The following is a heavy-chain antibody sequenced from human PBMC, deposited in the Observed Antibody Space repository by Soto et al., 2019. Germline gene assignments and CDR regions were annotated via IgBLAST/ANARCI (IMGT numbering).Heavy chain of an antibody. J-gene: IGHJ3*02. V-gene: IGHV3-21*01. CDR2: ISSSSSNI. D-gene: IGHD3-10*01. Sequence: GGSLRLSCAASGFTFSSHSMNWVRQAPGKGLEWVSSISSSSSNIYYADSVKGRFTTSRDNAKNSLYLQMISLTAEDTAVYYCACELPGPHAFDIWGQGTMVTVSS. CDR3: ACELPGPHAFDI. CDR1: GFTFSSHS.